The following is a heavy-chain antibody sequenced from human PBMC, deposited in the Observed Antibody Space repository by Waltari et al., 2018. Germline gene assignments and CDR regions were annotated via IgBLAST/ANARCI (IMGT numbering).Heavy chain of an antibody. D-gene: IGHD2-21*01. CDR1: GFTFSSYA. CDR2: IADEGSNK. CDR3: ARGTGMVVIAIPYYFDY. J-gene: IGHJ4*02. V-gene: IGHV3-30-3*01. Sequence: QVQLVESGGGVVQPGRSLRLSCAASGFTFSSYAMHWVRQAPGKGLEGVAVIADEGSNKYYADSVKGRFTISRDNSKNTLYLQMNSLRAEDTAVYYCARGTGMVVIAIPYYFDYWGQGTLVTVSS.